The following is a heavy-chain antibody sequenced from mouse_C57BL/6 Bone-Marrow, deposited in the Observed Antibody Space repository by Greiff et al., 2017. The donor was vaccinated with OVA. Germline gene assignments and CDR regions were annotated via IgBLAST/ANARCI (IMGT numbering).Heavy chain of an antibody. CDR1: GYTFTSYW. CDR3: ARVTTEGYAMDY. CDR2: IDPSDSET. J-gene: IGHJ4*01. Sequence: VQLQQPGAELVRPGSSVKLSCKASGYTFTSYWMHWVKQRPIQGLEWIGNIDPSDSETHYNQKFKDKATLTVDKSSSTAYMQLSSLTSEDSAVYYCARVTTEGYAMDYWGQGTSVTVSS. V-gene: IGHV1-52*01. D-gene: IGHD2-2*01.